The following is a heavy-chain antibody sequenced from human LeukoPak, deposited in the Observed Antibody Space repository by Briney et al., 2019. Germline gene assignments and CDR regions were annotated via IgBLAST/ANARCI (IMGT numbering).Heavy chain of an antibody. CDR3: ARQESSGWYQVFDY. Sequence: SETLSLTCTVSGGSISSYYWSWIRQPPGKGLEWIGYIYYSGSTNYNPSLKSRVTISVDTSKNQFSLKLSSVTAADTAVYYCARQESSGWYQVFDYWGQGTLVTVSS. D-gene: IGHD6-19*01. CDR2: IYYSGST. V-gene: IGHV4-59*08. J-gene: IGHJ4*02. CDR1: GGSISSYY.